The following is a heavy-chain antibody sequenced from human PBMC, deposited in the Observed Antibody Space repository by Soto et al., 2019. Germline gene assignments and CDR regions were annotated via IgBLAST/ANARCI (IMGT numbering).Heavy chain of an antibody. D-gene: IGHD3-3*01. CDR2: IYYSGST. V-gene: IGHV4-31*03. J-gene: IGHJ6*02. Sequence: SETLSLTCTVSGGSISSGGYYWSWIRQHPGKGLEWIGYIYYSGSTYYNPSLKSRVTISVDTSKNQFSLKLSSVTAADTAVYYCVREAPSGYYYYGMDVWGQGTTVTVS. CDR1: GGSISSGGYY. CDR3: VREAPSGYYYYGMDV.